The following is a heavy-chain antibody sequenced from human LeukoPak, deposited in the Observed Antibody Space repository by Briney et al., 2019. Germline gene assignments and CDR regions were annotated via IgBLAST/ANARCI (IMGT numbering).Heavy chain of an antibody. J-gene: IGHJ5*02. V-gene: IGHV3-23*01. CDR2: ISGSGGGT. D-gene: IGHD6-13*01. Sequence: GGSLRLSCAASGFTFSTYAMSWVRQAAGKGLEWVSLISGSGGGTYYADSVKGRFTISRDNSKNTLYLQMNSLRAEDTAVYYCARDGQYSSSWFGGFDPWGQGTLVTVSS. CDR1: GFTFSTYA. CDR3: ARDGQYSSSWFGGFDP.